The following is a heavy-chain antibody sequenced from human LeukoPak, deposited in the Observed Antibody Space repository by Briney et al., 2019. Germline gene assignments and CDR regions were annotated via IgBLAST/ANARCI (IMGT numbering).Heavy chain of an antibody. Sequence: PSETLSLTCTVSGGSISSVGYYWSWIRQHPGKGLEWIGYIYSSGSTYYNPSLKSRITISLDTSKNQFSLKLSSVTAADTAVYYCARVSLVRGAPDYYFDYWGQGTLVTVSS. CDR3: ARVSLVRGAPDYYFDY. CDR2: IYSSGST. CDR1: GGSISSVGYY. D-gene: IGHD3-10*01. J-gene: IGHJ4*02. V-gene: IGHV4-31*03.